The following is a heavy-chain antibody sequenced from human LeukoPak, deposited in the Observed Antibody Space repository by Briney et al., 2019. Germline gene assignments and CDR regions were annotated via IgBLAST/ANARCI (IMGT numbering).Heavy chain of an antibody. CDR2: IYYSGST. CDR1: GGSISGSSYY. D-gene: IGHD5-18*01. Sequence: PSETLSLTCTVSGGSISGSSYYWGWIRQPPGKGLEWIGSIYYSGSTYYNPSLKSRVTISVDTSKNQFSLKLSSVTAADTAVYYCATRAAYSYGQGYYFDYWGQGTLVTVSS. J-gene: IGHJ4*02. V-gene: IGHV4-39*07. CDR3: ATRAAYSYGQGYYFDY.